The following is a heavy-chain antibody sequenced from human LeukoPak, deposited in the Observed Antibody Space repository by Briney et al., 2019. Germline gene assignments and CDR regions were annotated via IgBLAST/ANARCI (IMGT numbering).Heavy chain of an antibody. CDR3: AKDILSGNSLAFDY. CDR1: GFTFSSYA. D-gene: IGHD2-15*01. V-gene: IGHV3-23*01. CDR2: ISGSGGST. Sequence: GGSLRLSCSASGFTFSSYAMSWVRQAPGKGLEWVSAISGSGGSTYYADSVKGRFTISRDNAKNSLYLQMNSLRAGDTALYYCAKDILSGNSLAFDYWGQGTLVTVSS. J-gene: IGHJ4*02.